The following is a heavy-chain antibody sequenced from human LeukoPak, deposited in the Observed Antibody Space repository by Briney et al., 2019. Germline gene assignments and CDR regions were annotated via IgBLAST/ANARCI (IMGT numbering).Heavy chain of an antibody. CDR1: GYTFTGYY. CDR3: ARDSHNYDFWSAGNPVVPWVYFDY. V-gene: IGHV7-4-1*02. J-gene: IGHJ4*02. CDR2: INTNTGNP. Sequence: GASVKVSCKASGYTFTGYYMHWVRQAPGQGLEWMGWINTNTGNPTYAQGFTGRFVFSLDTSVSTAYLQISSLKAEDTAVYYCARDSHNYDFWSAGNPVVPWVYFDYWGQGTLVTVSS. D-gene: IGHD3-3*01.